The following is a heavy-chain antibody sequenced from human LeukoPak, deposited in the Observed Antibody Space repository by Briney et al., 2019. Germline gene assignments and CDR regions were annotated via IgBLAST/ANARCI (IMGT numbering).Heavy chain of an antibody. Sequence: GGSLRLSCAASGFTFDDYAMHWVRQAPGKGLEWVSAISGSGGSTYYADSVKGRFTISRDNSMTTLYLQMNSLREEDTALYYCAKEPLSRVSFNSFDPWGQGTLVTVSS. CDR2: ISGSGGST. D-gene: IGHD2/OR15-2a*01. CDR1: GFTFDDYA. CDR3: AKEPLSRVSFNSFDP. J-gene: IGHJ5*02. V-gene: IGHV3-23*01.